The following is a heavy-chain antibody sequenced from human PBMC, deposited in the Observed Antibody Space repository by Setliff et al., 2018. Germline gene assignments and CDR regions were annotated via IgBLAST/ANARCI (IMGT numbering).Heavy chain of an antibody. V-gene: IGHV1-69*13. Sequence: ASVKVSCKASGGAFSSYGITWVRQAPGQGLEWLGGIIPIFGTTTYAQKFLGRVTITPDESSSTGYMELSSLRSEDTAVYFCARESVGVVSTTNYYYYLDVWGEGTTVTVSS. CDR1: GGAFSSYG. D-gene: IGHD2-21*01. CDR3: ARESVGVVSTTNYYYYLDV. CDR2: IIPIFGTT. J-gene: IGHJ6*03.